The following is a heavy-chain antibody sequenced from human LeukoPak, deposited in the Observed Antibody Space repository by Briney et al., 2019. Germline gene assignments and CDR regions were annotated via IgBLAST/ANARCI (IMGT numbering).Heavy chain of an antibody. CDR2: IYYSGST. Sequence: SETLSLTCAVYGGSFSGYYWSWIRQPPGKGLEWIGYIYYSGSTNYNPSLKSRVTISVDTSKNQFSLKLSSVTAADTAVYYCARDQWEQDAFDIWGQGTMVTVSS. J-gene: IGHJ3*02. D-gene: IGHD1-26*01. CDR3: ARDQWEQDAFDI. V-gene: IGHV4-59*01. CDR1: GGSFSGYY.